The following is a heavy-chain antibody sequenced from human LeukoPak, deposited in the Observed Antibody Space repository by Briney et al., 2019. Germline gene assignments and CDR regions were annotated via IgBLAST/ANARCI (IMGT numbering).Heavy chain of an antibody. CDR1: GGSFSGYY. CDR2: INHSGST. J-gene: IGHJ5*02. D-gene: IGHD6-19*01. V-gene: IGHV4-34*01. CDR3: ARGIAVAGTNWFDP. Sequence: PSETLSLTCAAYGGSFSGYYWSWIRQPPGKGLEWIGEINHSGSTNYNPSLTSRVTISVDTSKNQFSLKLSSVTAADTAVYYCARGIAVAGTNWFDPWGQGTLVTASS.